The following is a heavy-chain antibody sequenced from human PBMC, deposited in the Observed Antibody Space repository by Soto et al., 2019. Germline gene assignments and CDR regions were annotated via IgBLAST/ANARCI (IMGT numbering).Heavy chain of an antibody. CDR2: IYWDDDK. V-gene: IGHV2-5*02. J-gene: IGHJ4*02. Sequence: SGPTPGEPTQTLTLTCTFSGFSLTSNDVGVGWIRQPPGKALEWLALIYWDDDKRYSPSLKSRLTITKDTSKNQVVLRMTNMDPVDTATYYCAHSRYSRSSFDYWGQGTLVTVSS. CDR1: GFSLTSNDVG. D-gene: IGHD6-6*01. CDR3: AHSRYSRSSFDY.